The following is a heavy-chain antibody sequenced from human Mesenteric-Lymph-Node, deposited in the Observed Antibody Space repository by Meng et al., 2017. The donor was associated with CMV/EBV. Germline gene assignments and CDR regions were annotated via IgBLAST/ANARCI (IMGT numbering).Heavy chain of an antibody. CDR2: ITSSGSTM. J-gene: IGHJ6*02. CDR3: ASTYYDFWSGYTGSDYYGMDV. Sequence: GESLKISCAASGFTFSDYYMSWIRQAPGKGLEWVSYITSSGSTMYYADSVKGRFTISRDNAKNSLHLQMNSLRAEDTAVYYCASTYYDFWSGYTGSDYYGMDVWGQGTTVTVSS. D-gene: IGHD3-3*01. V-gene: IGHV3-11*04. CDR1: GFTFSDYY.